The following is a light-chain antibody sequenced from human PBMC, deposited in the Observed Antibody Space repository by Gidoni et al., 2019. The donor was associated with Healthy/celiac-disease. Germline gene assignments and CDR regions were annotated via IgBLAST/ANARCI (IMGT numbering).Light chain of an antibody. CDR3: QQYGSSPRT. J-gene: IGKJ2*01. CDR2: GAS. CDR1: QSVSSSY. V-gene: IGKV3-20*01. Sequence: ENVFTQSPGTLSLSPGERATLSCRASQSVSSSYLAWYQQKPGQAPRLLIYGASSRATGIPDRFSGSGSGTDFTLTISRLEPEDFAVYYCQQYGSSPRTFGQGTKLEIK.